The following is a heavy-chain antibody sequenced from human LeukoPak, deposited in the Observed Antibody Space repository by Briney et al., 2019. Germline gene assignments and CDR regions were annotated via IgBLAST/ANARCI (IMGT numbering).Heavy chain of an antibody. CDR1: GYTFTSYG. Sequence: ASVKASCKASGYTFTSYGLSWVRQAPGQGLEWMGWISAYNGNTQYAQKFQGRVTMTTDTSTSTAYMELRSLRSDDTAVYYCARDLAVVTAFGQHAFDIWGQGTMVTVSS. CDR3: ARDLAVVTAFGQHAFDI. J-gene: IGHJ3*02. D-gene: IGHD2-21*02. V-gene: IGHV1-18*01. CDR2: ISAYNGNT.